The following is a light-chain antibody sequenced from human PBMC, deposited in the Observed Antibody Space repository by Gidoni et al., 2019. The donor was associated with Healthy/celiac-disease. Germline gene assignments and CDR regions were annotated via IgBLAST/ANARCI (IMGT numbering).Light chain of an antibody. V-gene: IGKV4-1*01. CDR3: QQYYSTLTWT. J-gene: IGKJ1*01. CDR1: RSVLYSSNNKNY. CDR2: WAS. Sequence: DIVMTQSPDFLALSLGERATINCKPSRSVLYSSNNKNYLAWYQQKPGQPPKLLIYWASTRESGVPDRFSGSGSGTDFTLTISSLQAEDVAVYYCQQYYSTLTWTFXQXTKVEIK.